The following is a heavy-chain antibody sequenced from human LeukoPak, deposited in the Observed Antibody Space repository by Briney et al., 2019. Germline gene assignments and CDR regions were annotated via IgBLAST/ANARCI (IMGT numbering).Heavy chain of an antibody. CDR2: INSNSNYI. CDR3: AREKFADGYFQH. V-gene: IGHV3-21*01. CDR1: GFTVSDS. Sequence: PGGSLRLSCAASGFTVSDSMNWVRQAPGKGLEWVSSINSNSNYIYHADSVKGRFTISRDNAKDSLYLQMNSLRAEDTAVYYCAREKFADGYFQHWGQGTLVTVSS. D-gene: IGHD3-10*01. J-gene: IGHJ1*01.